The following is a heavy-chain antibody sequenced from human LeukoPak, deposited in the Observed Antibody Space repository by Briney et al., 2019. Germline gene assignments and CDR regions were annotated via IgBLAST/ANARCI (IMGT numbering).Heavy chain of an antibody. D-gene: IGHD2-2*01. CDR2: ISAYNGNT. J-gene: IGHJ4*02. V-gene: IGHV1-18*01. Sequence: ASVKVSCKASGYTFTSYGISWVRQAPGQGLEWMGRISAYNGNTNYAQKLQGRVTMTTDTSTSTAYMELRSLTSDDTAVYYCARVGAYCTSTSCLDYWGQGTLVTVSS. CDR3: ARVGAYCTSTSCLDY. CDR1: GYTFTSYG.